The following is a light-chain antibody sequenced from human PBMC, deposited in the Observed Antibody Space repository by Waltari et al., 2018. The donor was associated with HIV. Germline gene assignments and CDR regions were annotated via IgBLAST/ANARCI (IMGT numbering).Light chain of an antibody. CDR3: QVWDSTSDHAT. CDR2: DDT. CDR1: NIESSS. Sequence: SYVLTQPPSVSVAPGKTARISCGGKNIESSSVHWYQQKPGQAPVLVIYDDTDRPSGIPERFLASNIGNTATLTISRVEAGDEADYYCQVWDSTSDHATFGGGTKLTV. V-gene: IGLV3-21*04. J-gene: IGLJ2*01.